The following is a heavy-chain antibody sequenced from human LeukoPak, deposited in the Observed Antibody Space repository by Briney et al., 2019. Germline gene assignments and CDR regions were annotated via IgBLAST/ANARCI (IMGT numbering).Heavy chain of an antibody. V-gene: IGHV3-23*01. J-gene: IGHJ3*02. D-gene: IGHD3-16*01. CDR1: KFTFSNYA. Sequence: SGGSLRLSCTASKFTFSNYAMSWVRQASGGGLEWVSAISGSGDSTYYADSVKGRFTISRDTSNNTLYLQMKSLRAEDTAVYYCAKDIYTIDAFDIWGQGTMVTVSS. CDR2: ISGSGDST. CDR3: AKDIYTIDAFDI.